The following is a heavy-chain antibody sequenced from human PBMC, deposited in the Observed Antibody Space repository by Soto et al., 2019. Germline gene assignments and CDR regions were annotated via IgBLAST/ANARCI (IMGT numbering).Heavy chain of an antibody. CDR2: IYHSGST. D-gene: IGHD6-25*01. CDR1: GYSISSGYY. Sequence: PSETLSLTCAVSGYSISSGYYWGWVRQPPGKGLEWIGSIYHSGSTYYNPSLKSRVTISVDTSKNQFTLKLKSVTAADTAVYYYERSGYHRSDLAFSGQGTLVIVSS. V-gene: IGHV4-38-2*01. J-gene: IGHJ4*03. CDR3: ERSGYHRSDLAF.